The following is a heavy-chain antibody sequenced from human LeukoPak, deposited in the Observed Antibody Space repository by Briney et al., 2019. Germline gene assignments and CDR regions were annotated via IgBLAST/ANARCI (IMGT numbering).Heavy chain of an antibody. CDR1: GFTFSWYS. Sequence: PGGSLRLSCAASGFTFSWYSMNWVRQAPGKGLEWVSYISSSTIHYADSVKGRFTISRDDAENTLYLQMNSLRAEDTAVYYCAKDRYSSGWSDYFDYWGQGALVTVSS. CDR2: ISSSTI. V-gene: IGHV3-48*01. D-gene: IGHD6-19*01. J-gene: IGHJ4*02. CDR3: AKDRYSSGWSDYFDY.